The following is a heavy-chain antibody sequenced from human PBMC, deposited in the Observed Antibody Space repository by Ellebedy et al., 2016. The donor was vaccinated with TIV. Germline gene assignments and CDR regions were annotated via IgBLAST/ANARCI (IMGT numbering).Heavy chain of an antibody. D-gene: IGHD2-8*01. V-gene: IGHV6-1*01. Sequence: SQTLSLTCAISGDSVSGTASAWNWIRLSPSRGLEWLGRTYYRSKWLTDYAVPLKDRIDINPDTSKNQFSLQLTSVTHEDTAVYYCARDPSWCYSCLDVWGQGTTVIVSS. CDR2: TYYRSKWLT. CDR1: GDSVSGTASA. J-gene: IGHJ6*02. CDR3: ARDPSWCYSCLDV.